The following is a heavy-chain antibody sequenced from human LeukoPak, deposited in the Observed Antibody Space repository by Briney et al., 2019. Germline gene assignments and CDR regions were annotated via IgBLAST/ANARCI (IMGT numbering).Heavy chain of an antibody. CDR2: IYPGDSDT. D-gene: IGHD6-13*01. Sequence: GESLKISCKGSGYSFTSYWIGWVRQMPGKGLEWMGIIYPGDSDTRYSPSFQGQVTISADKSISTAYLQWSSLKASDTAMYYCARLPPVLYSSDAFDIWGQGPMVTVSS. CDR1: GYSFTSYW. V-gene: IGHV5-51*01. CDR3: ARLPPVLYSSDAFDI. J-gene: IGHJ3*02.